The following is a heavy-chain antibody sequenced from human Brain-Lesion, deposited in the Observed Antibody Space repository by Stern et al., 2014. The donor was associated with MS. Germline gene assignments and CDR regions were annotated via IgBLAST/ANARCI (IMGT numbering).Heavy chain of an antibody. CDR3: ARGRVVPGFQYYATDV. CDR1: GGSISSGGYY. V-gene: IGHV4-61*02. J-gene: IGHJ6*02. CDR2: IFNSGST. D-gene: IGHD2-2*01. Sequence: QVQLQESGPGLVKPSQTLSLSCTVSGGSISSGGYYWSWIRQPAGKGLEWIGRIFNSGSTSSNPFPKSRVTISIDTSKTQFPLRLNPMPAADTAVYYCARGRVVPGFQYYATDVWGQGTTVIVSS.